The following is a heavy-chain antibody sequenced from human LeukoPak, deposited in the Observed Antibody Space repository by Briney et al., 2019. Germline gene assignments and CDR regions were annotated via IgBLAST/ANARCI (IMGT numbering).Heavy chain of an antibody. CDR2: ISSSSAR. CDR1: GFTFSKHS. D-gene: IGHD2-2*01. V-gene: IGHV3-48*01. CDR3: ARMSSSRLPGY. Sequence: GGSLRLSCAASGFTFSKHSMNWVRQAPGKGLEWISYISSSSARYYAGSVKGRFTISRDDASNSLYLQMNSLRAEDTAIYYCARMSSSRLPGYWGQGALVTVSS. J-gene: IGHJ4*02.